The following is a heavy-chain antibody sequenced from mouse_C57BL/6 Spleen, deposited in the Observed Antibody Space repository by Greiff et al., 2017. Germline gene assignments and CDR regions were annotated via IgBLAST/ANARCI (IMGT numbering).Heavy chain of an antibody. J-gene: IGHJ2*01. D-gene: IGHD1-1*01. CDR2: INPSTGGT. CDR1: GYSFTGYY. CDR3: ARRGYYGSPPFDY. V-gene: IGHV1-42*01. Sequence: VQLKQSGPELVKPGASVKISCKASGYSFTGYYMNWVKQSPEKSLEWIGEINPSTGGTTYNQKFKAKATLTVDKSSSTAYMQLKSLTSEDSAVYYCARRGYYGSPPFDYWGQGTTLTVSS.